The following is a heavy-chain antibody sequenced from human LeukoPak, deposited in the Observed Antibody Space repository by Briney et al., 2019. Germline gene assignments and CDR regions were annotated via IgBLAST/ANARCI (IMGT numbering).Heavy chain of an antibody. D-gene: IGHD6-13*01. V-gene: IGHV3-7*01. J-gene: IGHJ4*02. Sequence: PGGSLRLSCAASGFTFSSYGMHWVRQAPGKGLEWVANIKQDGSEKYYVDSVKGRFTISRDNAKNSLYLQMNSLRAEDTAVYYCARAGEYSSSWYGQYYFDYWGQGTLVTVSS. CDR2: IKQDGSEK. CDR1: GFTFSSYG. CDR3: ARAGEYSSSWYGQYYFDY.